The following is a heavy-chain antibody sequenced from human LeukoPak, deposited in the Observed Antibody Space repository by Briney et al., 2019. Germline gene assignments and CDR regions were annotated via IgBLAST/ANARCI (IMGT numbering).Heavy chain of an antibody. Sequence: PSETLSLTCTVSGGSISSGGYYWSWIRQHPGKGLEWIGYIYYSGSTYYNPSLKSRVTISVDTSKNQFSLKLSSVTAADTAVYYCARGTAHFLDPTYAFDIWGQGTMVTVSS. CDR1: GGSISSGGYY. V-gene: IGHV4-31*03. J-gene: IGHJ3*02. CDR3: ARGTAHFLDPTYAFDI. D-gene: IGHD2/OR15-2a*01. CDR2: IYYSGST.